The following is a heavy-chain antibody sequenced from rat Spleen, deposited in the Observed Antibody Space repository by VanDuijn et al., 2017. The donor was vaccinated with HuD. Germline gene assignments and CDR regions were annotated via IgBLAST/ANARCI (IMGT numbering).Heavy chain of an antibody. CDR3: ARRGHLYWYFDF. CDR1: GFTFSNYG. V-gene: IGHV5-29*01. Sequence: EVQLVESGGGLVQPGRSLKLSCAASGFTFSNYGMAWVRQAPTKGLEWVATISYDGSSTYYRDSVKGRFTISRDNAKSTLYLQMDSLRSEDTATYYCARRGHLYWYFDFWGPGTMVTVSS. CDR2: ISYDGSST. J-gene: IGHJ1*01.